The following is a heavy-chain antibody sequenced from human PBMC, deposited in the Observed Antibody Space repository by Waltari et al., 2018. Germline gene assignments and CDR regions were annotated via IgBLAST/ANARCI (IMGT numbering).Heavy chain of an antibody. CDR2: VRHPGNT. CDR1: GASFSAYY. Sequence: QVQLQQWGAGLLKPSETLSLTCSVSGASFSAYYWCWVRHVPGKGLEWIGQVRHPGNTNYNPSLQSRVAISIDTTSKQFSLKVFSVTAADTGLYFCTRGGNYDFWSHSPFVDPWGQGTQVIVSS. V-gene: IGHV4-34*01. D-gene: IGHD3-3*01. CDR3: TRGGNYDFWSHSPFVDP. J-gene: IGHJ5*02.